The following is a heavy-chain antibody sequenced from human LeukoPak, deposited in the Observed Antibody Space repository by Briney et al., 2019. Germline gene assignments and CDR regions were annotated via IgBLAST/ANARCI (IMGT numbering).Heavy chain of an antibody. D-gene: IGHD6-6*01. CDR3: AKAEYSSSSGLGY. Sequence: LPGGSLRLSCAASGFTFSSYAMSWVRQAPGKGLEWVSAISGSGGSTYYADSVKGRFTISRDNSKNTLYLQMNSLRAEDTAVYYCAKAEYSSSSGLGYWGQGTLVTVSS. J-gene: IGHJ4*02. CDR1: GFTFSSYA. V-gene: IGHV3-23*01. CDR2: ISGSGGST.